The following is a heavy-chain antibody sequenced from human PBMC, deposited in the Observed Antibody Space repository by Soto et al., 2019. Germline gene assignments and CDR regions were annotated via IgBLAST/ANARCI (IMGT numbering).Heavy chain of an antibody. CDR3: ARQPYCDSSGYYHWN. V-gene: IGHV4-39*01. Sequence: SXTLSLTCTVSGGSIRSNIYYWGWIRQPPGKGLEWIATVHYSGSTYYTPALKNRVTIYADTSNNQFSLRLNSVTAADPAVYYCARQPYCDSSGYYHWNWGQGTLVNASS. J-gene: IGHJ4*02. CDR2: VHYSGST. D-gene: IGHD3-22*01. CDR1: GGSIRSNIYY.